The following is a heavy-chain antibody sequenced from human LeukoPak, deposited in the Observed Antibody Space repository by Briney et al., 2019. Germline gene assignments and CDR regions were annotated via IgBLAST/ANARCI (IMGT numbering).Heavy chain of an antibody. CDR3: ARGSSIAARRDYYYYMDV. Sequence: GGSLRLSCAASGFTFSSYSMNWVRQAPGKGLEWVSYISSSTIYYADSVKGRFTISRDNAKNSLYLQMNSLRAEDTAVYYCARGSSIAARRDYYYYMDVWGKGTTVTVSS. V-gene: IGHV3-48*04. CDR1: GFTFSSYS. CDR2: ISSSTI. D-gene: IGHD6-6*01. J-gene: IGHJ6*03.